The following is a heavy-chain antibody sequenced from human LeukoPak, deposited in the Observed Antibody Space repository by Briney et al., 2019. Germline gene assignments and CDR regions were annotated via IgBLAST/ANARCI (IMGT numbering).Heavy chain of an antibody. J-gene: IGHJ4*02. Sequence: SETLSLTCTVSGGSISSYYWSWTRQPPGKGLEWIGYIYYSGSTNYNPSLKSRVTISVDTSKNQFSLKLSSVTAADTAVYYCARIIYSYGPQEYYFDYWGQGTLVTVSS. CDR2: IYYSGST. D-gene: IGHD5-18*01. CDR1: GGSISSYY. CDR3: ARIIYSYGPQEYYFDY. V-gene: IGHV4-59*08.